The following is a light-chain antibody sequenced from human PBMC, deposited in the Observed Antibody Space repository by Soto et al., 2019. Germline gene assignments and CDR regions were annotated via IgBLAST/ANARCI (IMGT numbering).Light chain of an antibody. CDR1: QDISNY. CDR2: DAS. CDR3: QRYDNLPSFT. V-gene: IGKV1-33*01. J-gene: IGKJ3*01. Sequence: DIQMTQSPSSLSASEGDRVTITCQASQDISNYLNWYQQKPGKAPKLLIYDASNLETGVPSRFRGSGSGTNFTFTISSLQLEVFEKYSGQRYDNLPSFTFGPGTKVVI.